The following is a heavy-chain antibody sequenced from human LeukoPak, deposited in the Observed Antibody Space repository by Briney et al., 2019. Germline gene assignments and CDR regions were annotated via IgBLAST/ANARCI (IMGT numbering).Heavy chain of an antibody. Sequence: GGSLRLSCAASGFTLSSYVVIWVRQAPGKGLQWFSGITGSGGSTYYADSVKGRFTISRDSCKNTLYLQMNSLRDEDTAVYYCARVRGVTQTRYFDYWGQGTLVTVSS. J-gene: IGHJ4*02. CDR3: ARVRGVTQTRYFDY. CDR1: GFTLSSYV. V-gene: IGHV3-23*01. D-gene: IGHD3-10*01. CDR2: ITGSGGST.